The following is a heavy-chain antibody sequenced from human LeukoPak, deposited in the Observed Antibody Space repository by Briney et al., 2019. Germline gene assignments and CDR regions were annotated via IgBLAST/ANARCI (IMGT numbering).Heavy chain of an antibody. Sequence: GGSLRLSCAASGFTFSDYYMNWTRQAPGKGLEWVSNISSTSAYTDYADSVKGQFTISRDNAKNSLYLQMSSLRAEDTAVYYCARDKFNNLDAFDIWGQGTMVTVSS. CDR3: ARDKFNNLDAFDI. J-gene: IGHJ3*02. V-gene: IGHV3-11*05. CDR2: ISSTSAYT. D-gene: IGHD1/OR15-1a*01. CDR1: GFTFSDYY.